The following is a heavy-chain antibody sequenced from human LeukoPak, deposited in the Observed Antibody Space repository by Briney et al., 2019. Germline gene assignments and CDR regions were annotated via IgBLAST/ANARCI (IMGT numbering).Heavy chain of an antibody. D-gene: IGHD6-13*01. Sequence: PSETLSLTCTVSGGPISSGGYYWSWIRQHPGKGLEWIGYIYYSGSTYYNPSLKSRVTILVDTSKNQFSLKLSSVTAADTAVYYCARRTAAEAFDYWGQGTRVTVSS. CDR2: IYYSGST. J-gene: IGHJ4*02. CDR1: GGPISSGGYY. CDR3: ARRTAAEAFDY. V-gene: IGHV4-31*03.